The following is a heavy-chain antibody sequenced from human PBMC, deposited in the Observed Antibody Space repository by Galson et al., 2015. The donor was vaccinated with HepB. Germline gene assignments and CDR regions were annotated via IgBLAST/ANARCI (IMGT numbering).Heavy chain of an antibody. V-gene: IGHV3-23*01. D-gene: IGHD5-18*01. CDR2: ISGSAYST. Sequence: SLRLSCAASGFTFSNYAMSWVRQAPGKGLEWISSISGSAYSTSYADSVKGRFFISRDNSKNTLYLHLNSLRAEDTALYYCAKSTASYGPSDAFDVWGQGTMVTVSS. CDR3: AKSTASYGPSDAFDV. J-gene: IGHJ3*01. CDR1: GFTFSNYA.